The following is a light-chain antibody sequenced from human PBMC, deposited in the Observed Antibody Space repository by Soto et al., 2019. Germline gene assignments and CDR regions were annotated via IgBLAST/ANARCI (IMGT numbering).Light chain of an antibody. CDR1: QGIGDT. Sequence: EIVMTQSPATLSVSPGEGATLSCRASQGIGDTLAWYQQKPGQTPRLLIYDTSIRATGVPARFSGSRSGAEFTLTISSLQSEDFATYYCQHHASDLTWTFGPGTKVEI. V-gene: IGKV3-15*01. J-gene: IGKJ1*01. CDR2: DTS. CDR3: QHHASDLTWT.